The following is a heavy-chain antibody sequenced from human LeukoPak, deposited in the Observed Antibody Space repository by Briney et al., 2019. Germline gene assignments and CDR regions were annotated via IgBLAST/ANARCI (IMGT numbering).Heavy chain of an antibody. V-gene: IGHV5-51*01. CDR3: ARRGLAAPADY. CDR1: GYSFTSYW. J-gene: IGHJ4*02. CDR2: IYPGDSGT. Sequence: GESLKISCKGSGYSFTSYWIAWVRQMPGKGLEWMGIIYPGDSGTTYSPSFQGRVTISADKSISTAYLQWSSLKASDTAMYYCARRGLAAPADYWGQGTLVTVSS. D-gene: IGHD6-13*01.